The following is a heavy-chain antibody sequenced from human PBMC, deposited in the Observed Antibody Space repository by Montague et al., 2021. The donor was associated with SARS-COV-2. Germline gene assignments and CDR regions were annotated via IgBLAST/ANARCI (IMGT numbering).Heavy chain of an antibody. Sequence: SLRLSCAASGFTFSDYYMSWIRQAPAKGLEWVSYISSSSSYTNYXDAMKGRFTITRDTAKNSLYLQMNSLRAENTAVYYCARDQPRYDNLTGYYKDYYYMDVWGQGTTVTVSS. V-gene: IGHV3-11*06. CDR1: GFTFSDYY. CDR3: ARDQPRYDNLTGYYKDYYYMDV. CDR2: ISSSSSYT. D-gene: IGHD3-9*01. J-gene: IGHJ6*02.